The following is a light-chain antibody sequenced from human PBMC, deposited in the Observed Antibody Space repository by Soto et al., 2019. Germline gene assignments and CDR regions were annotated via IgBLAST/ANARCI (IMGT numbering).Light chain of an antibody. Sequence: DIVMTQSPLSLPVTPGEPASISCRSSQSLLHSNGYNYLDWYLQKPGQSPQLLIYLGSNRASGVPHRFGASGSGTAFTLNIRMVEAEDVGVYYCLHSLQTPLTFGGVPKVDIK. J-gene: IGKJ4*01. CDR1: QSLLHSNGYNY. CDR3: LHSLQTPLT. V-gene: IGKV2-28*01. CDR2: LGS.